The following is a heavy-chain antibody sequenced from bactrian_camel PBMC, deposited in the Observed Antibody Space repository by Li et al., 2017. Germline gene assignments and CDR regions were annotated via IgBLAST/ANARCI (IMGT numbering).Heavy chain of an antibody. CDR2: HYTGTATT. V-gene: IGHV3S1*01. CDR1: LYIYSSYC. CDR3: AAGILYGLASWSYRW. D-gene: IGHD5*01. J-gene: IGHJ4*01. Sequence: HVQLVESGGNSVQAGGSLRLSCEISLYIYSSYCMGWFRQAPGKEREAVAAHYTGTATTYVADSVKGRFTISKDNAKNTLYLQMDSLKPEDTAMYYCAAGILYGLASWSYRWWGQGTQVTVS.